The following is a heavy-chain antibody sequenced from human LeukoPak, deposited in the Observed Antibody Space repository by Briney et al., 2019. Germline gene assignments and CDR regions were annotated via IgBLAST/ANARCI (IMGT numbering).Heavy chain of an antibody. Sequence: SETLSLTCAVYGGSFSGYYWSWIRQPPGKGLEWIGEINHSGSTNYNPSLKSRVTISVDTSKNQFSLKLSSVTAADTAVYHCARHLGRGWYGSAYYYYYMDVWGKGTTVTISS. CDR1: GGSFSGYY. V-gene: IGHV4-34*01. D-gene: IGHD6-19*01. CDR2: INHSGST. CDR3: ARHLGRGWYGSAYYYYYMDV. J-gene: IGHJ6*03.